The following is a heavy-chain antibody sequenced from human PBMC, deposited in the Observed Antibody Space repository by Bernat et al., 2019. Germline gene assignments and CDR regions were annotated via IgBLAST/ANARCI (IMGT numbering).Heavy chain of an antibody. V-gene: IGHV4-59*01. CDR1: GFTFSSYS. Sequence: VQLVESGGGLVQPGGSLRLSCAASGFTFSSYSMNWVRQAPGKGLEWIGYIYYSGSTNYNPSLKSRVTISVDTSKNQFSLKLSSVTAADTAVYYCARVRYSSGWYLYFDYWGQGTLVTVSS. CDR3: ARVRYSSGWYLYFDY. CDR2: IYYSGST. J-gene: IGHJ4*02. D-gene: IGHD6-19*01.